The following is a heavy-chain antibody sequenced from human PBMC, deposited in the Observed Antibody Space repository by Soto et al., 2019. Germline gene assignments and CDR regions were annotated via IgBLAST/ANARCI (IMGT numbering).Heavy chain of an antibody. CDR1: GFTFSSYE. CDR3: ARRKSPLDRYSGSYFYY. J-gene: IGHJ4*02. CDR2: ISSSGSTI. V-gene: IGHV3-48*03. D-gene: IGHD1-26*01. Sequence: EVQLVESGGGLVQPGGSLRLSCAASGFTFSSYEMNWVRQAPGKGLEWVSYISSSGSTIYYADSVKGRFTISRDNAKNSLYLQMNSLRAEDTVVYYCARRKSPLDRYSGSYFYYWGQGTLVTVSS.